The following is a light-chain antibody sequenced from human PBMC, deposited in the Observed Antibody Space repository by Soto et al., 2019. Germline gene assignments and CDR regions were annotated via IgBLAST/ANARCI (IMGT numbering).Light chain of an antibody. J-gene: IGLJ3*02. CDR3: CSYAGSYVWV. CDR2: HVS. V-gene: IGLV2-11*01. CDR1: RSDVGAYNY. Sequence: QSALTQPRSVSGSLGQSVTISCTGTRSDVGAYNYVSWYQQHPGKAPKVMIYHVSKRPSGVPDRFSGSKSGNTASLTISGLQAEDEADYYCCSYAGSYVWVFGGGTQLTVL.